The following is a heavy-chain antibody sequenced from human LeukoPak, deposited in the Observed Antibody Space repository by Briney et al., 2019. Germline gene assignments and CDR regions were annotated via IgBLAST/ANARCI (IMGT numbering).Heavy chain of an antibody. V-gene: IGHV3-7*01. J-gene: IGHJ4*02. D-gene: IGHD2-8*02. CDR1: GFPFKDY. Sequence: GGSLRLSCAASGFPFKDYMSWVRQAPGKGLEWVAKINQDGSQKYYVDSVRGRFTISRDNAKNSLYLQMDSLRVEDTAVYHCARDGLLVAYDSWGQGTLVTVSS. CDR3: ARDGLLVAYDS. CDR2: INQDGSQK.